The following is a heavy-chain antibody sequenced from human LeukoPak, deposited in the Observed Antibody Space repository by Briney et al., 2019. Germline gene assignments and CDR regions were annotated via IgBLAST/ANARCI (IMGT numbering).Heavy chain of an antibody. CDR1: GFTFSSYG. V-gene: IGHV3-30*18. CDR2: ISYDGSNK. D-gene: IGHD7-27*01. CDR3: AKDIANWGVYYYYGMDV. J-gene: IGHJ6*02. Sequence: PGRPLRLSCAASGFTFSSYGMHWVRQAPGKGLEWVAVISYDGSNKYYADSVKGRFTISRDNSKNTLYLQMNSLRAEDTAVYYCAKDIANWGVYYYYGMDVWGQGTTVTVSS.